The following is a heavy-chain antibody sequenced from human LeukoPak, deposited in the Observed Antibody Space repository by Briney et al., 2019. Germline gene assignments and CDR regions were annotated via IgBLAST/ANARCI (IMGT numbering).Heavy chain of an antibody. CDR2: INQDGSEK. D-gene: IGHD3-22*01. Sequence: GGSLRLSCAASGFSFSSYSMNWVRQAPGKGLEWVANINQDGSEKNYADSVKGRFTISRDNVRNSLYLQMNSLRAEDTALYYCASSYYYDGDNWGQGTLVTVSS. CDR3: ASSYYYDGDN. V-gene: IGHV3-7*01. CDR1: GFSFSSYS. J-gene: IGHJ4*02.